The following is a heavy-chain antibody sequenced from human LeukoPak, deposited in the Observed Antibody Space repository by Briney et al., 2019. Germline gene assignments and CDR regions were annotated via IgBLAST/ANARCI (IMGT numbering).Heavy chain of an antibody. CDR1: GFTFSSYA. J-gene: IGHJ3*02. V-gene: IGHV3-23*01. D-gene: IGHD4-17*01. CDR3: ARDPNGDYIGAFEI. CDR2: ISGAGGTT. Sequence: GGSLRLSCAASGFTFSSYAMMWLRQAPGEGLEWVSAISGAGGTTLYADSVKGRFTISRDNSKNTLYLQMTSLRVEDTAVYYCARDPNGDYIGAFEIWGQGTMVTVSS.